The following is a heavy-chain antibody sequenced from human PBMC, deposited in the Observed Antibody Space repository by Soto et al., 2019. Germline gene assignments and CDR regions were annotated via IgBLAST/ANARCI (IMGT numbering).Heavy chain of an antibody. CDR2: IIPIFGTA. CDR1: GGTFSSYA. D-gene: IGHD5-12*01. CDR3: ARDPVEMATMNWFDP. V-gene: IGHV1-69*13. J-gene: IGHJ5*02. Sequence: ASVKVSCKASGGTFSSYAISWVRQAPGQGLEWMGGIIPIFGTANYAQKFQGRVTITADESTSTAYMELSSLRSEGTAVYYCARDPVEMATMNWFDPWGQGTLVTVS.